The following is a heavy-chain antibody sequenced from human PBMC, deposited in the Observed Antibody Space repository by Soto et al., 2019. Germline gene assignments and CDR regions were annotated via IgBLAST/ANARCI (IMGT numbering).Heavy chain of an antibody. CDR1: GFTFSGSA. D-gene: IGHD2-15*01. Sequence: EVQLVESGGGLVQPGGSLKLSCAASGFTFSGSAMHWFRQASGKGLEWVGRIRSKANSYATAYAASVKGRFTISRDDSKHTAYLQMNSLKTEATAVYYCTRLGYCSGGSCYAAGWGQGTLVTVSS. CDR2: IRSKANSYAT. V-gene: IGHV3-73*02. J-gene: IGHJ4*02. CDR3: TRLGYCSGGSCYAAG.